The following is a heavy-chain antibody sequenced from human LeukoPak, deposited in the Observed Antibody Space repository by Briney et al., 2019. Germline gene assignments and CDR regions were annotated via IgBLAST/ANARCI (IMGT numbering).Heavy chain of an antibody. CDR3: ARGRHDILTGYYFDY. CDR1: GGSISSSSYY. V-gene: IGHV4-39*07. D-gene: IGHD3-9*01. J-gene: IGHJ4*02. Sequence: SETLSLTRTVSGGSISSSSYYWGWIRQPPGKGLEWIGSIYYSGSTYYNPSLKSRVTISVDTSKNQFSLKLSSVTAADTAVYYCARGRHDILTGYYFDYWGQGTLVTVSS. CDR2: IYYSGST.